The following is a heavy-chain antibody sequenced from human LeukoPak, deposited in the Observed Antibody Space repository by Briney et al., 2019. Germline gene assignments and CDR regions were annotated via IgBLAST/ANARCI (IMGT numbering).Heavy chain of an antibody. D-gene: IGHD5-18*01. CDR2: IYSGGST. J-gene: IGHJ4*02. CDR1: GFTVSSNY. V-gene: IGHV3-66*01. Sequence: GGSLRLSCAASGFTVSSNYMSWVRQAPGKGLEWVSVIYSGGSTYYADSVKGRFTISRDNSKNTLYLQMNNLRAEDTAVYYCARIQPWTTALNFDYWGQGTLVTVSS. CDR3: ARIQPWTTALNFDY.